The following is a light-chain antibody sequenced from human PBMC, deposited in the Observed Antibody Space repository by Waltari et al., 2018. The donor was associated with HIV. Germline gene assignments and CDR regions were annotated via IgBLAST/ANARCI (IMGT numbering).Light chain of an antibody. CDR1: NIGSKR. J-gene: IGLJ2*01. Sequence: SYVLTQPPSVSVAPGQTARMTCGGNNIGSKRLHWYQQKPGQAPGLVVYDDRDRPSGIPERFSGANFGNTATLTITRVEAGEEADYYCQVWESSTDDHQVVFGGGTKLTVL. V-gene: IGLV3-21*02. CDR2: DDR. CDR3: QVWESSTDDHQVV.